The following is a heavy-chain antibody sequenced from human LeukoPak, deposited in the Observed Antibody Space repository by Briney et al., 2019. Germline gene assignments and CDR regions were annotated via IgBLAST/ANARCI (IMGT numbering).Heavy chain of an antibody. CDR2: IKPDGSEK. J-gene: IGHJ4*02. CDR1: GFTFSSYW. V-gene: IGHV3-7*01. CDR3: ARSRFYFDY. Sequence: GGSLRLSCAASGFTFSSYWMSWVRQAPGKGLEWVANIKPDGSEKDHVDSVKGRFTISRDNAKNSLYLQLNSLRAEDTAVYYCARSRFYFDYWGQGTLVTVSS.